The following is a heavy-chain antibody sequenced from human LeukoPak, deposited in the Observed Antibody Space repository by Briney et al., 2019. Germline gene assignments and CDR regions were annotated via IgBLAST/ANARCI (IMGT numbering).Heavy chain of an antibody. CDR2: IYPGDSDT. D-gene: IGHD3-22*01. V-gene: IGHV5-51*01. J-gene: IGHJ4*02. Sequence: GESLKISCKGSGYSFTNYWIGWVRQMPRKGLEWMGIIYPGDSDTKYSPSFQGQVTISADKSISTAYLQWSSLKASDTAMYYCARRGHTNYYDRPYFDYWGQGTLVTVSS. CDR3: ARRGHTNYYDRPYFDY. CDR1: GYSFTNYW.